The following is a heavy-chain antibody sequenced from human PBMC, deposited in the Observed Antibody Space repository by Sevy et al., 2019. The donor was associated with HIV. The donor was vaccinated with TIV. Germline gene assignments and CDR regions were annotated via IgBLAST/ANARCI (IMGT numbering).Heavy chain of an antibody. CDR2: IWYDGSNK. J-gene: IGHJ6*02. D-gene: IGHD6-6*01. CDR1: GFTFSSYG. CDR3: ARDSYSSSSISFRSYYYYGMDV. Sequence: GGSLRLSCAASGFTFSSYGMHWVRQAPGKGLEWVAVIWYDGSNKYYADSVKGGFTISRDNSKNTLYLQMNSLRAEDTAVYYCARDSYSSSSISFRSYYYYGMDVWGQGTTVTVSS. V-gene: IGHV3-33*01.